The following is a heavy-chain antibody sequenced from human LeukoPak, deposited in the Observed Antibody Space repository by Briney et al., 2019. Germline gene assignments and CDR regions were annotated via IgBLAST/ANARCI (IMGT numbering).Heavy chain of an antibody. CDR1: GYTFTGYY. Sequence: ASVKVSCKASGYTFTGYYMHWVRQAPGQGLEWMGWLNPNSAATSYPQKFQGRITMTRDTSNSTAYMELSTLTSDDTAVYYCARGGEWYYDSSTYRLFDYWGQGTLVTVSS. CDR3: ARGGEWYYDSSTYRLFDY. D-gene: IGHD3-22*01. V-gene: IGHV1-2*02. J-gene: IGHJ4*02. CDR2: LNPNSAAT.